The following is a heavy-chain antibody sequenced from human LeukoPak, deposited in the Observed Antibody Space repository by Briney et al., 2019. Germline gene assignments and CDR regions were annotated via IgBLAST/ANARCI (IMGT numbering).Heavy chain of an antibody. CDR2: THSDGTT. D-gene: IGHD3-10*01. Sequence: PGGSLRLSCEVSGFTVSNNYLNWVRQAPGKGLEWVSVTHSDGTTYYADSVKGRFTISRDNSKNTLYLQMNSLRDEDTAVYYCARPSSLHGSGRYYIDYWGQGTLVTVSS. V-gene: IGHV3-66*01. CDR1: GFTVSNNY. CDR3: ARPSSLHGSGRYYIDY. J-gene: IGHJ4*02.